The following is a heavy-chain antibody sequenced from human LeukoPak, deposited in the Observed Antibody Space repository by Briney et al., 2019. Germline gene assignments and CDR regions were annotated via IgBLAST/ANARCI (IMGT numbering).Heavy chain of an antibody. Sequence: KSSETLSLTCTVSGGSISSYYWSWIRQPAGKGLEWIGRIYTSGSTNYNPSLKSRVTMSVDTSKNQFSLKLSSVTAADTAVYYCAGTSAWNGAPSVWGQGTPVTVSS. CDR2: IYTSGST. CDR3: AGTSAWNGAPSV. J-gene: IGHJ4*02. D-gene: IGHD1-1*01. V-gene: IGHV4-4*07. CDR1: GGSISSYY.